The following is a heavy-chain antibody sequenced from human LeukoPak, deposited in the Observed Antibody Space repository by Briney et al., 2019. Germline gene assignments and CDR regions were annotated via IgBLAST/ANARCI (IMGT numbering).Heavy chain of an antibody. CDR1: GGSISSSTYY. D-gene: IGHD4-17*01. V-gene: IGHV4-39*01. J-gene: IGHJ6*03. Sequence: PSETLSLTCTVSGGSISSSTYYWAWIRQPPGKGLEWIGSINYPRTTFYAPFLKSRVTISMDTSKNQFSLQVNSVTAADTAIYYCARRVRGTTVADWG. CDR3: ARRVRGTTVAD. CDR2: INYPRTT.